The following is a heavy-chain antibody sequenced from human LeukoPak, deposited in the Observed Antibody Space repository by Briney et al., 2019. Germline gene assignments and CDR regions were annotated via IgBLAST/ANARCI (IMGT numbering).Heavy chain of an antibody. CDR2: ISGSGGST. Sequence: GGSLRLSCAASGFTFSTYAMNWVRQAPGKGLEWVSVISGSGGSTYYADSVKGRFTISRDDSKNTLYLQMNSLRAEDTALYYCAEDTNTYASGYWYFGLWGRGTLVTVSS. D-gene: IGHD3-16*01. CDR3: AEDTNTYASGYWYFGL. CDR1: GFTFSTYA. J-gene: IGHJ2*01. V-gene: IGHV3-23*01.